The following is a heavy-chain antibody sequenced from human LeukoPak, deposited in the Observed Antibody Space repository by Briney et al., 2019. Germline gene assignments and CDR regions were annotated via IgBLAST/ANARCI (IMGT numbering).Heavy chain of an antibody. CDR3: ARTEESGYSYGYFGYYYYMDV. D-gene: IGHD5-18*01. Sequence: PSETLSLTCTVSGGSISSYYWSWIRQPPGKGLEYIGYIYYSGSTNYNPSLKSRVTISVDTSKNQFSLKLSSVTAADTAMYYCARTEESGYSYGYFGYYYYMDVWGKGTTVTVSS. V-gene: IGHV4-59*01. CDR2: IYYSGST. CDR1: GGSISSYY. J-gene: IGHJ6*03.